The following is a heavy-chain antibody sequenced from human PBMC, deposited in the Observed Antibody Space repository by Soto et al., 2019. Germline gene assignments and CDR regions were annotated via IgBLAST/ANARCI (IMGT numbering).Heavy chain of an antibody. Sequence: ASVKVSCKTSGYTFSTYYMHWVRQAPGQELGWMGRINPNSGGTNYAQKFQGRVTMTRDTSISTAYTELSSLRSEDTAVYYCARHGSGWDYWGQGTLVTVSS. CDR1: GYTFSTYY. CDR3: ARHGSGWDY. J-gene: IGHJ4*02. V-gene: IGHV1-2*06. CDR2: INPNSGGT. D-gene: IGHD6-19*01.